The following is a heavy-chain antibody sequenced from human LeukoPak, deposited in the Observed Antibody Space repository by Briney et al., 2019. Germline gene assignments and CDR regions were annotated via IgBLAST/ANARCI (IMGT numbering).Heavy chain of an antibody. CDR2: MNQDGSEK. J-gene: IGHJ6*02. CDR3: ARGHVRVVTNYYYGLDV. Sequence: GGSLRLSCAASRFTFSNYWMTWVHQAPGKGLEWVAHMNQDGSEKYYVDSVKGRFTISRDNAKSSLYLQMNSLRAEDTAVYYCARGHVRVVTNYYYGLDVWGQGTTVTVSS. CDR1: RFTFSNYW. V-gene: IGHV3-7*01. D-gene: IGHD4-23*01.